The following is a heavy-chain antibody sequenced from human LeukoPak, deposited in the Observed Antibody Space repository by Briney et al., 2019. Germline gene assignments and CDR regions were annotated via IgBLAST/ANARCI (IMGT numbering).Heavy chain of an antibody. CDR2: INPNSGGT. Sequence: ASVKVSCKASGYTFTGYYMHWVRQAPGQGLEWMGWINPNSGGTNYAQKFQGRVTMTRETSISTAYMELSRLRSDDTAVYYCARDGGATVVTPDYWGQGTLVTVSS. D-gene: IGHD4-23*01. V-gene: IGHV1-2*02. CDR3: ARDGGATVVTPDY. J-gene: IGHJ4*02. CDR1: GYTFTGYY.